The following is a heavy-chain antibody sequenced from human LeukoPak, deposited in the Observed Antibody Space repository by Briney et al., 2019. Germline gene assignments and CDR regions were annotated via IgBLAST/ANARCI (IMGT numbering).Heavy chain of an antibody. Sequence: PGGSLRLSCAASGFTFSSYGMSWVRRAPGKGLEWVSAISGSGGSTYYADSVKGRFTISRDNSKNTLYLQMNSLRAEDTAVYYCAKAYYSGYDFYYYMDVWGKGTTVTISS. V-gene: IGHV3-23*01. CDR1: GFTFSSYG. CDR2: ISGSGGST. J-gene: IGHJ6*03. CDR3: AKAYYSGYDFYYYMDV. D-gene: IGHD5-12*01.